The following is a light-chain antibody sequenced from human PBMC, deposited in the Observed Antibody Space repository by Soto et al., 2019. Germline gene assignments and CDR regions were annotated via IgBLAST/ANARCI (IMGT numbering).Light chain of an antibody. J-gene: IGKJ1*01. CDR3: QQYNSYWT. CDR2: DAS. CDR1: QSISDW. Sequence: DSPMTQSPSSLSASVGDRVTITCRASQSISDWLAWFQLKPGKAPKLLIYDASSLESGVPSRFSGSGSGTEFTLTISSLQPDDFATYYCQQYNSYWTFGQGTKVDVK. V-gene: IGKV1-5*01.